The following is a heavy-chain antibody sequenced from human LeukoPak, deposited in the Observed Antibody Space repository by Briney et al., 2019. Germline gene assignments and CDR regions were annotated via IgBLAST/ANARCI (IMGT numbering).Heavy chain of an antibody. CDR3: ARDPGSSWYYFDY. Sequence: GGSLRLSCAASGFTFSSYAMSWVRQAPGKGLEWVSVIYSGGRTSYADSVKGRFTISRDNSKNTLYLQMNSLRAEDTAVYYCARDPGSSWYYFDYWGQGTLVTVSS. CDR1: GFTFSSYA. V-gene: IGHV3-53*01. J-gene: IGHJ4*02. D-gene: IGHD6-13*01. CDR2: IYSGGRT.